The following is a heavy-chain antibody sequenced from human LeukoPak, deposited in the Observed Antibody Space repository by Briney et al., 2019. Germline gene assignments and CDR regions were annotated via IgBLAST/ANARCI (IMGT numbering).Heavy chain of an antibody. Sequence: GRSLRLSCAASGFTFSSYAMHWVRQAPGKGLEWVAVISYDGSNKYYADSVKGRFTISRDNSKNTLYLQLNSLRAEDTAVYYCARDFREGLAAAPHYWGQGTLVTVSS. CDR2: ISYDGSNK. CDR1: GFTFSSYA. J-gene: IGHJ4*02. D-gene: IGHD6-13*01. V-gene: IGHV3-30*03. CDR3: ARDFREGLAAAPHY.